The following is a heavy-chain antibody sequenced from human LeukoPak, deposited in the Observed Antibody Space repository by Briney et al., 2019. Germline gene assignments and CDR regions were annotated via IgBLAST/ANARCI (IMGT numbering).Heavy chain of an antibody. J-gene: IGHJ4*02. CDR1: GGSFSGYY. Sequence: SETLSLTCAVYGGSFSGYYWSWIRQPPGKGLEWIGEINHSGSTNYNLSLKSRVTISVDTSKNQFSLKLSSVTAADTAVYYCARITDCSGGSCYSAYWGQGTLVTVSS. CDR3: ARITDCSGGSCYSAY. CDR2: INHSGST. V-gene: IGHV4-34*01. D-gene: IGHD2-15*01.